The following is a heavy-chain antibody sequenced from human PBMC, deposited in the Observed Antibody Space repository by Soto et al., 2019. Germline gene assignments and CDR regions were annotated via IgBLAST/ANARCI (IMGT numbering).Heavy chain of an antibody. Sequence: ASVKVSCKASGYTFTGYYMHWVRQAPGQGLEWMGWINPNSGGTNYAQKFQGWVTMTRDTSISTAYMELSRLRSDDTAVYYCARSPPSIADSYYFEDRGPGTRVTVFS. D-gene: IGHD6-6*01. CDR1: GYTFTGYY. CDR2: INPNSGGT. V-gene: IGHV1-2*04. CDR3: ARSPPSIADSYYFED. J-gene: IGHJ4*02.